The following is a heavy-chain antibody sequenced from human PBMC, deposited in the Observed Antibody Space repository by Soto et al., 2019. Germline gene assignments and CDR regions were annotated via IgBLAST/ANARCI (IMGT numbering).Heavy chain of an antibody. CDR1: GDSISSGDYY. Sequence: SGTLSLTCTVSGDSISSGDYYWSLSRQPPCKGLEWIGCIYYSGNTYYNPSLKRRFSISVDTSKNQFSLQLSSVTVADTAVYYCARDFKRYRSPPGPLDYSGLGTLVTVSS. J-gene: IGHJ4*02. CDR2: IYYSGNT. CDR3: ARDFKRYRSPPGPLDY. D-gene: IGHD6-13*01. V-gene: IGHV4-30-4*01.